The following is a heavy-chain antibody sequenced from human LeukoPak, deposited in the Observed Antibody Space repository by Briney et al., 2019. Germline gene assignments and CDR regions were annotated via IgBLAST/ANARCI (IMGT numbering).Heavy chain of an antibody. CDR1: GFTVSSSY. J-gene: IGHJ6*02. V-gene: IGHV3-53*01. Sequence: PGGSLRLSCAASGFTVSSSYMSWVRRAPGKGLEWVSVTYSGGTTYYADSVKGRFTSSRDNSKNTLCLQMNSLRAEDTAVYYCARDNCGGSCYLNDYGMDVWGQGTTVTVSS. CDR2: TYSGGTT. CDR3: ARDNCGGSCYLNDYGMDV. D-gene: IGHD2-15*01.